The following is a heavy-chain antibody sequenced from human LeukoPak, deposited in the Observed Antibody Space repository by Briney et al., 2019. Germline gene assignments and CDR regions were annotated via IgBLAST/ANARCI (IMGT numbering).Heavy chain of an antibody. J-gene: IGHJ4*02. CDR1: GFTFSSYG. CDR3: AKGGNTYYFDY. V-gene: IGHV3-30*18. CDR2: ISYDGSNK. Sequence: GGSLRLSCAASGFTFSSYGMHWVRQAPSKGLEWVAVISYDGSNKYYGDSVKGRFTISRDNSKNTLYLQMNSLRAEDTAVYYCAKGGNTYYFDYWGQGTLVTVSS. D-gene: IGHD5-18*01.